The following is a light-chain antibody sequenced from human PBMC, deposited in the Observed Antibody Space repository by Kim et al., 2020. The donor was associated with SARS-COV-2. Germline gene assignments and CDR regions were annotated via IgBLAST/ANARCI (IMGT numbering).Light chain of an antibody. CDR2: GET. Sequence: SSELTQDPDVSVALGQTVSITCQGDSLRTYYASWYQQKPGQAPVLVIYGETNRPSGIPDRFSGSSSGNTASLTITGAQADDEADYYCKARDSRGTLRVFAGGTKVTVL. V-gene: IGLV3-19*01. CDR1: SLRTYY. J-gene: IGLJ3*02. CDR3: KARDSRGTLRV.